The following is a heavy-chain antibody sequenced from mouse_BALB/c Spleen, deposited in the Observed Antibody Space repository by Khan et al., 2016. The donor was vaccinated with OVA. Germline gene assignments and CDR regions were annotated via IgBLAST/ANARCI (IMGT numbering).Heavy chain of an antibody. CDR1: GFSLTSYG. J-gene: IGHJ4*01. Sequence: QVQLKESGPGLVAPSQSLSITCTFSGFSLTSYGVSWVRQPQGKGLEWLGVIWGDGSTNYHSDLKSRLSISKDDSKSQVFLKLNSLQTDDTATYYFVSVYYGGSFYAMDYWGQGTSVTVSS. V-gene: IGHV2-3*01. CDR2: IWGDGST. CDR3: VSVYYGGSFYAMDY. D-gene: IGHD1-1*01.